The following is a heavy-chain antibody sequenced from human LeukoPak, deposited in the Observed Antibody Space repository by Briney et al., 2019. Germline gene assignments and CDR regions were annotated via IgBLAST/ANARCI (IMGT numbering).Heavy chain of an antibody. V-gene: IGHV4-34*01. Sequence: SETLSLTCAVYGGSFSGYYWSWIRQPPGKGLEWIGEINHSGSTNYNPSLKSRVTISVDTSKNQFSLKLSSVTAADTAVYYCARRGVPAAIYYFDYWAQGTLVTVSS. CDR3: ARRGVPAAIYYFDY. CDR1: GGSFSGYY. D-gene: IGHD2-2*01. CDR2: INHSGST. J-gene: IGHJ4*02.